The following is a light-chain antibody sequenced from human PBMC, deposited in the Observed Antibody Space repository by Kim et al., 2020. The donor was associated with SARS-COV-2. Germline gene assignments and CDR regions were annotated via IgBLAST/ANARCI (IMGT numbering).Light chain of an antibody. CDR3: QSADGSGTYV. J-gene: IGLJ1*01. V-gene: IGLV3-25*01. Sequence: VXPGQAARITCSGDTLPEKRTYWYQKKAGQAPLLVIYKDNERPSGIPGRFSGSSSGTTVTLTISGVQAEXDADYYCQSADGSGTYVFGTGTKVTVL. CDR1: TLPEKR. CDR2: KDN.